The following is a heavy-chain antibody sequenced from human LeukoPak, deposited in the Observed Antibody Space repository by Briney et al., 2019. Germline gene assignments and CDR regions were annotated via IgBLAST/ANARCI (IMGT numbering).Heavy chain of an antibody. Sequence: GGSVRLSCAVSVLTFSSYVVSWVRQAPGEGLEWVSAISGSGSRTFYADPVTGRFTISRHNSKNTLYLQMNSLRGEDTAVYYCAGILGYCSGGSCPIKDYWGQGTLVTVSS. J-gene: IGHJ4*02. D-gene: IGHD2-15*01. V-gene: IGHV3-23*01. CDR2: ISGSGSRT. CDR1: VLTFSSYV. CDR3: AGILGYCSGGSCPIKDY.